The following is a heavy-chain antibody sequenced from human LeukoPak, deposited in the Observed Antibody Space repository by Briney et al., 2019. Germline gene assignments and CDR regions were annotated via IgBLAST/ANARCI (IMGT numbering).Heavy chain of an antibody. D-gene: IGHD3-22*01. CDR3: ARDYYDSSGYYSYFDL. J-gene: IGHJ2*01. V-gene: IGHV4-59*01. CDR2: IYYSGST. CDR1: GGSISSYY. Sequence: SETLSLTCTVSGGSISSYYWSWIRHPPGKGLEWIGYIYYSGSTSYNPSLKSRVTISVDTSKYQFSLKLSSVTAADTAVYYCARDYYDSSGYYSYFDLWGRGTLVTVSS.